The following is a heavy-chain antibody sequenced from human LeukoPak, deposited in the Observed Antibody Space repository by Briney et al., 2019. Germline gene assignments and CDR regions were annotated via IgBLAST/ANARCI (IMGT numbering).Heavy chain of an antibody. V-gene: IGHV1-69*13. CDR3: AREQFAYYYGSGSCSFDY. CDR1: GGTFSSYA. CDR2: IIPIFGTA. J-gene: IGHJ4*02. D-gene: IGHD3-10*01. Sequence: VASVKVSCKASGGTFSSYAISWVRQAPGQGLEWMGGIIPIFGTANYAQKFQGRVTITADESTSTAYMELSSLRSEDTAVYYCAREQFAYYYGSGSCSFDYWGQGTLVTVSS.